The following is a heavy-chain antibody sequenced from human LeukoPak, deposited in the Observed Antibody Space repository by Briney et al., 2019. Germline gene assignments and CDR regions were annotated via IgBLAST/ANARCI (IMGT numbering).Heavy chain of an antibody. V-gene: IGHV3-9*01. CDR3: ARDERDYGASDY. Sequence: GGSLRLSCAASGFTFDDYAMHWVRQAPGKGLEWVSGISWNSGSIGFADSVKGRFTISRDNSKNTLYLQMNSLRAEDTAVYYCARDERDYGASDYWGQGTLVTVSS. D-gene: IGHD3-16*01. CDR1: GFTFDDYA. CDR2: ISWNSGSI. J-gene: IGHJ4*02.